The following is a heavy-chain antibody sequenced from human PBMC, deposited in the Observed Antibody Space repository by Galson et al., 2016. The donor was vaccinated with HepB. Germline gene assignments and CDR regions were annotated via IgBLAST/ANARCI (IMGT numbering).Heavy chain of an antibody. D-gene: IGHD4-17*01. CDR3: ATEAVYGPHNYYFGY. Sequence: TLSLTCTVSGGSISSGTYYWSWIRQPAGKGLEWIGRIYTSGSTNYNPSLKSRVTISVDTSKNQFSLKLSSVTAADTAVYYCATEAVYGPHNYYFGYWGQGTLVTVSS. J-gene: IGHJ4*02. V-gene: IGHV4-61*02. CDR1: GGSISSGTYY. CDR2: IYTSGST.